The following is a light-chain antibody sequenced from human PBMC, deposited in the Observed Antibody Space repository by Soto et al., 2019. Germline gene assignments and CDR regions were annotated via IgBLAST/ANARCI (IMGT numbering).Light chain of an antibody. CDR2: AAS. Sequence: DIQVTQSPSSVSASVGDRVTITCRASQGIGDRLAWYQHKPGKAPQLLIQAASTLLSGVPSRFSGHGSGTDFLLTINSLQPEDFATYYCLQVRNFPRTFGQGTKVEV. CDR1: QGIGDR. CDR3: LQVRNFPRT. J-gene: IGKJ1*01. V-gene: IGKV1-12*01.